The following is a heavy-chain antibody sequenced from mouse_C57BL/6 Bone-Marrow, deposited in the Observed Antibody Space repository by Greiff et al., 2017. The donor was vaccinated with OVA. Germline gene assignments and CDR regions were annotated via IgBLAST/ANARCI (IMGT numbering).Heavy chain of an antibody. J-gene: IGHJ3*01. Sequence: VMLVESGEGLVKPGGSLKLSCAASGFTFSSYAMSWVRQTPEKRLEWVAYISSGGDCIYYADTVKGRFTISSDNARNTLDPQMSSLKSEDTAMYYGTREGLDWDVRAWFAYWGQGTLVTVSA. D-gene: IGHD4-1*01. CDR3: TREGLDWDVRAWFAY. CDR1: GFTFSSYA. CDR2: ISSGGDCI. V-gene: IGHV5-9-1*02.